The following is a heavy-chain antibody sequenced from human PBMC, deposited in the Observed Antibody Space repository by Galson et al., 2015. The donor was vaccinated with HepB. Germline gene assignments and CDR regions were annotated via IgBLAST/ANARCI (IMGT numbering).Heavy chain of an antibody. V-gene: IGHV3-30-3*01. D-gene: IGHD1-26*01. CDR3: ARGEYGGSYFPFDY. Sequence: SLRLSCAASGFTFSSYAMHWVRQAPGKGLEWVAVISYDGSNKYYADSVKGRFTISRDNSKNTLYLQMNSLRAEDTAVYYCARGEYGGSYFPFDYWGQGTLVTVSS. CDR2: ISYDGSNK. J-gene: IGHJ4*02. CDR1: GFTFSSYA.